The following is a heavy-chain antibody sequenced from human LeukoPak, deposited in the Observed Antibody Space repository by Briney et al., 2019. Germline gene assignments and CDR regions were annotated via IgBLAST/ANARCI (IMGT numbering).Heavy chain of an antibody. CDR1: GGTFSSYA. D-gene: IGHD3-9*01. CDR2: IIPIFGTA. V-gene: IGHV1-69*06. J-gene: IGHJ3*02. Sequence: GASVKVSCKASGGTFSSYAISWVRQAPGQGLEWMGGIIPIFGTANYAQKFQGRVTITADKSTSTAYMELSSLRSEDTAVYYCATDDILTGYYPGFDPFDIWGQGTMVTVSS. CDR3: ATDDILTGYYPGFDPFDI.